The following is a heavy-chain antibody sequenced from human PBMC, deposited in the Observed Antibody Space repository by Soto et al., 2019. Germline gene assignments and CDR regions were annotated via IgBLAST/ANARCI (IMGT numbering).Heavy chain of an antibody. CDR1: GFTFSKHG. J-gene: IGHJ4*02. CDR3: AKAHGYSSGWRADS. Sequence: QVQLVESGGGVVQPGRSLRLSCAASGFTFSKHGIHWVRQAPGKGLEWVAVISYDGSSQYYADSVKGRFTISRDNSKNTVYLRMTTLRREDAAVYYCAKAHGYSSGWRADSWGQGTRVTVSA. D-gene: IGHD6-19*01. V-gene: IGHV3-30*18. CDR2: ISYDGSSQ.